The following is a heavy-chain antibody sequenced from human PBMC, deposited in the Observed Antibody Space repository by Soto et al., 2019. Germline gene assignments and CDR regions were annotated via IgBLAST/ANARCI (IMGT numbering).Heavy chain of an antibody. CDR3: ARDSSGYYEGYYYYGMDV. CDR2: ISAYNGNT. J-gene: IGHJ6*02. D-gene: IGHD3-22*01. V-gene: IGHV1-18*01. CDR1: GYTFTSYG. Sequence: ASVKVSCTASGYTFTSYGISWVRQAPGQGLEWMGWISAYNGNTNYAQKLQGRVTMTTDTSTSAAYMELRSLRSDDTAVYYCARDSSGYYEGYYYYGMDVWGQGTTVTVSS.